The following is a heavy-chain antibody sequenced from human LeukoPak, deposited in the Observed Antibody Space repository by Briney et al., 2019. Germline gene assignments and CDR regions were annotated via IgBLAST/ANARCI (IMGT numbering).Heavy chain of an antibody. D-gene: IGHD2-2*01. J-gene: IGHJ3*02. V-gene: IGHV1-18*01. CDR1: GYTFTSYG. Sequence: ASVKVSCKASGYTFTSYGISWVRQAPGQGLEWMGWISAYNNSTNSAQKFQGRVTITTDESTSTAYMELSSLRSEDTVVYYCARVRDIVVVPTNAFDIWGQGIMVTVSS. CDR2: ISAYNNST. CDR3: ARVRDIVVVPTNAFDI.